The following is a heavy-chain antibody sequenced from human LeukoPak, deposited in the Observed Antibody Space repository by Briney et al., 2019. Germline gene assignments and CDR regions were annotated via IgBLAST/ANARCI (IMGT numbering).Heavy chain of an antibody. CDR1: GITFSSYA. Sequence: GGSLRLSCAASGITFSSYAMSWVRQAPGKGLEWVSTISGSGSNTYYADSVKGRITISRDNSKNTLFLQMNSLRAEDTAVYYCAKSLFPDTRYQFDYWGQGTLVTVSS. J-gene: IGHJ4*02. CDR2: ISGSGSNT. D-gene: IGHD2-2*01. V-gene: IGHV3-23*01. CDR3: AKSLFPDTRYQFDY.